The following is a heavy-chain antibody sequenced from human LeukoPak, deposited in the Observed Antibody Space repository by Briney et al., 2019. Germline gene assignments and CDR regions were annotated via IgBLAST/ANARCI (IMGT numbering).Heavy chain of an antibody. CDR3: AREEVATNWFDP. D-gene: IGHD5-12*01. CDR1: GFTFSSYA. V-gene: IGHV3-30*04. CDR2: ISYDGSNK. J-gene: IGHJ5*02. Sequence: PGRSLRLSCAASGFTFSSYAMHWVRQAPGKGLEWVAVISYDGSNKYYADSVKGRFTISRDNSKNTLYLQMNSLRAEDTAVYYCAREEVATNWFDPWGQGTLVTDSS.